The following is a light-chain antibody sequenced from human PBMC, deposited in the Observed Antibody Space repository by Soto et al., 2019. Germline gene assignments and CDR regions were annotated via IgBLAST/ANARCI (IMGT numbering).Light chain of an antibody. CDR2: EVS. CDR3: SSYTSSSTLNYV. Sequence: QSVLTQPASVSGSPGQSITISCTGTSSDVGGYNYVSWYQQHQGKAPKLMIYEVSNRPSGVSNRFSGSKSGNTASLTISGIQAEDEADYYCSSYTSSSTLNYVLATGIKVTVL. CDR1: SSDVGGYNY. V-gene: IGLV2-14*01. J-gene: IGLJ1*01.